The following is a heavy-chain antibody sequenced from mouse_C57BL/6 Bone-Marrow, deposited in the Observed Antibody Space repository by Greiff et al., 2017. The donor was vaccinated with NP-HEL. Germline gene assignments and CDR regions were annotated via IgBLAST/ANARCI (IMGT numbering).Heavy chain of an antibody. CDR1: GFTFSDYG. J-gene: IGHJ3*01. CDR3: TRKRYAY. CDR2: ISSGSSTI. Sequence: EVKLVESGGGLVKPGGSLKLSCAASGFTFSDYGMHWVRQAPEKGLEWVAYISSGSSTIYYADTVKGRFTISRDNAKNTQFLKMTSLRSEDTAMYYCTRKRYAYWGQGTLVTVSA. V-gene: IGHV5-17*01.